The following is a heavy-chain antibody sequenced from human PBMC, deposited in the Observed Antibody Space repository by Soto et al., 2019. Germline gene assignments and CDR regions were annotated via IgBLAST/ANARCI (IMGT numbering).Heavy chain of an antibody. V-gene: IGHV1-18*01. CDR1: GYTFTSSG. CDR3: ARAFLSQGTASTGSSFDAFDF. CDR2: ISAHTGSS. Sequence: ASVKVSCKASGYTFTSSGMSWVRQAPGQGLEWMGWISAHTGSSEYAQRFQGRVTMTTDRSTSTAYMELRSLRSDDTAVYYCARAFLSQGTASTGSSFDAFDFWGPGTLVTVSS. J-gene: IGHJ3*01. D-gene: IGHD2-2*01.